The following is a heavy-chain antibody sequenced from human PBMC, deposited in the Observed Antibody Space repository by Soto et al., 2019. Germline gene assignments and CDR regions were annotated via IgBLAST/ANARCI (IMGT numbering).Heavy chain of an antibody. Sequence: GASVKVSCKASGYTFTSYGISWVRQAPGQGLEWMGWISAYNGNTNYAQKLQGRVTMTTDTSTSTAYMEQRSLRSDDTAQYYCEGVIRRVVEWLPLYDYYYYGMDVWGQGTTVTVSS. D-gene: IGHD3-3*01. CDR3: EGVIRRVVEWLPLYDYYYYGMDV. CDR2: ISAYNGNT. CDR1: GYTFTSYG. V-gene: IGHV1-18*01. J-gene: IGHJ6*02.